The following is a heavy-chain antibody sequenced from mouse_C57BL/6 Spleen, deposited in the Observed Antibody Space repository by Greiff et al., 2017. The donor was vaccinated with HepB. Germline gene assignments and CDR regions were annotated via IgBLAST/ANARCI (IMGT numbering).Heavy chain of an antibody. D-gene: IGHD1-1*01. CDR3: ARNYGSSPYYAMDY. CDR2: ISDGGSYT. J-gene: IGHJ4*01. Sequence: VQLVESGGGLVKPGGSLKLSCAASGFTFSSYAMSWVRQTPEKRLEWVATISDGGSYTYYPDNVKGRFTISRDNAKNNLYLQMSHLKSEDTAMYYCARNYGSSPYYAMDYWGQGTSVTVSS. V-gene: IGHV5-4*01. CDR1: GFTFSSYA.